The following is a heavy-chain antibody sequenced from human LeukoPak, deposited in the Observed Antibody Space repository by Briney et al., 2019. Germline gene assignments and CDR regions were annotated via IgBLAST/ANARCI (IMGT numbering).Heavy chain of an antibody. CDR2: TYPGDSDT. J-gene: IGHJ2*01. V-gene: IGHV5-51*01. CDR1: GYLFTNYW. Sequence: GESLKISCKGSGYLFTNYWIGWVRQIPGKGLEWMGMTYPGDSDTIYRPSFQGQVTISADKSITPAHLQWSSLKPADTAMYYCARLGAIVVVPDAMPDWYCDLGGRGTLVTVSS. CDR3: ARLGAIVVVPDAMPDWYCDL. D-gene: IGHD2-2*01.